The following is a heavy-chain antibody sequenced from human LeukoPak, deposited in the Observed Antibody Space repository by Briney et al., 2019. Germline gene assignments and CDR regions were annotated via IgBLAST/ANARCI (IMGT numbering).Heavy chain of an antibody. CDR2: IYYSGST. CDR1: GGSISSGDYY. Sequence: SQPLSLTCTVSGGSISSGDYYWSWIRQPPGKGLEWIGYIYYSGSTYYNPSLKSRVTISVDTSKNQFSLKLSSVTAADTAVYYCARLDELGQMSYGMDVWGQGTTVTVSS. J-gene: IGHJ6*02. V-gene: IGHV4-30-4*01. CDR3: ARLDELGQMSYGMDV. D-gene: IGHD1-7*01.